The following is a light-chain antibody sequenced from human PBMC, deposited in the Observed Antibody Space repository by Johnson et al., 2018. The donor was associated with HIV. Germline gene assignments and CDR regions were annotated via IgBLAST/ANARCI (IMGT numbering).Light chain of an antibody. Sequence: QSVLTQPPSVSAAPGQKVTISCSGSSSNIGNNYVSWYQQLPGTAPKLLIYDNNKRPSGIPDRFSGSTSGTSATLGITGLPTGDEADYYCGTWDSSLSARVFGTGTKVTVL. J-gene: IGLJ1*01. CDR1: SSNIGNNY. CDR3: GTWDSSLSARV. CDR2: DNN. V-gene: IGLV1-51*01.